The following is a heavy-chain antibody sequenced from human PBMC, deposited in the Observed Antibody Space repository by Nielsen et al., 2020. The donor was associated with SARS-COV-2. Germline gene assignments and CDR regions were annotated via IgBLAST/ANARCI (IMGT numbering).Heavy chain of an antibody. V-gene: IGHV3-23*01. J-gene: IGHJ4*02. Sequence: GGSLRLSCAASGFTFSSYAMSWVRQAPGKGLEWVSAISGSGGSTYYADSVKGRFTISRDNAKNTLYLQMNGLRAEDTAVYYCARLWDDGYYFDTGPYDYWGQGTLVTVSS. CDR1: GFTFSSYA. CDR2: ISGSGGST. CDR3: ARLWDDGYYFDTGPYDY. D-gene: IGHD3-22*01.